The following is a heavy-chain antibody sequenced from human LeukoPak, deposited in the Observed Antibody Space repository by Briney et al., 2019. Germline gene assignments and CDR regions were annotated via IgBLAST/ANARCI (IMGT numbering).Heavy chain of an antibody. J-gene: IGHJ6*02. Sequence: SGGSLRLSCAASVFIFSDYYMTWIRQAPRKGLEWVSYISTSGSTIYYADSVKGRFTISRDNAKNSLYLQMNSLRAEDTAVYYCARDGIAVAERDDGMDVWGQGTTVTVSS. V-gene: IGHV3-11*01. CDR1: VFIFSDYY. CDR3: ARDGIAVAERDDGMDV. D-gene: IGHD6-19*01. CDR2: ISTSGSTI.